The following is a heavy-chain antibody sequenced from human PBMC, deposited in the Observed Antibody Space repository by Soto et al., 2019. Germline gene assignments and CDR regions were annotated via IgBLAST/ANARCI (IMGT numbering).Heavy chain of an antibody. Sequence: EVHLVESGGGLVQPGGSLRLSCAVSGFTFSSHWMHWVRQAPGKGLVWVSRVNTDGGETNYADYVKGRFTVSRDNTKNTLCLQMNSLRADDTAVYYCAKDRAGTTAFDYWGQGTLVTVSS. V-gene: IGHV3-74*01. CDR1: GFTFSSHW. CDR2: VNTDGGET. D-gene: IGHD1-1*01. J-gene: IGHJ4*02. CDR3: AKDRAGTTAFDY.